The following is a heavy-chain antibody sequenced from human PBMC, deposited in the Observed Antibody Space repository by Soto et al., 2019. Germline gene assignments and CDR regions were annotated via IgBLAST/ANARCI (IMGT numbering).Heavy chain of an antibody. D-gene: IGHD2-2*01. V-gene: IGHV1-69*01. J-gene: IGHJ6*02. Sequence: QVQLVQSGAEVKKPGSSVKVSCKASGGTFSSYAISWVRQAPGQGLEWMGGIIPISETTNYAQKFQGRVTITADESKSTAYMELSSLRSEDTAVYYCARSQGSSTSLEIYYYYSYGMDVWCQCTTVTVSS. CDR2: IIPISETT. CDR1: GGTFSSYA. CDR3: ARSQGSSTSLEIYYYYSYGMDV.